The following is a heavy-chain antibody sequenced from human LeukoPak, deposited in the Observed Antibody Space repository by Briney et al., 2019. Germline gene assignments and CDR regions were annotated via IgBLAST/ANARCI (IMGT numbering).Heavy chain of an antibody. D-gene: IGHD6-13*01. CDR2: IQNDGSNT. V-gene: IGHV3-30*02. CDR1: GFTFSDYG. J-gene: IGHJ5*02. CDR3: AKDNVRYYTSRWSCLVDT. Sequence: GGSLRLSCAASGFTFSDYGMNWVRQTPGKGLEWLAFIQNDGSNTFYADSVKGRFTISRDNSKNTLYLQMTSLRVDDTSIYFCAKDNVRYYTSRWSCLVDTWGQGTLVTASS.